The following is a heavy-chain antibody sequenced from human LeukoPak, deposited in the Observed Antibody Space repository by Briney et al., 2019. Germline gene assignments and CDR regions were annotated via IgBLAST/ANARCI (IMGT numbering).Heavy chain of an antibody. Sequence: ASVKVSCKASGYTFSDYHMHWVRQAPGQGLEWMGRIIPSGGSTTYAQKFQGRVTMTRDMSTNTVYMELSSLRSDDTAVYYCARGHSSSPYYFDYWGQGTLVTVSS. CDR2: IIPSGGST. V-gene: IGHV1-46*01. D-gene: IGHD6-6*01. CDR1: GYTFSDYH. J-gene: IGHJ4*02. CDR3: ARGHSSSPYYFDY.